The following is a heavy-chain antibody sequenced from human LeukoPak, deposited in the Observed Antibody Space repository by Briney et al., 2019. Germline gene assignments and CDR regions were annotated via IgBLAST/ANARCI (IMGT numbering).Heavy chain of an antibody. J-gene: IGHJ4*02. CDR3: ARLFYDSSGYYSLGFDY. D-gene: IGHD3-22*01. V-gene: IGHV1-2*02. CDR2: INPHSGGT. Sequence: ASMKVSCKASGYTFTGYYMHWVRQAPGQGLEWMGWINPHSGGTNYAQKFQGRVTMTRDTSISTAYMELSRLRSDDTAVYYCARLFYDSSGYYSLGFDYWGQGTLVTVSS. CDR1: GYTFTGYY.